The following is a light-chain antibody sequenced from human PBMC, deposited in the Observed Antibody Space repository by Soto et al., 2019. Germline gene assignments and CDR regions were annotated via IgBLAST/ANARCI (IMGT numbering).Light chain of an antibody. V-gene: IGKV1-9*01. Sequence: IQLTQSPSSLSASVGDRVTITCRASQGISSYLGWYQQKPGKAPNLLIYDASTLHSGVPSRFSGGGSGTDFTLTISSLQPEDFATYYCQQYYSYPWTFSQGTKVDIK. CDR1: QGISSY. CDR3: QQYYSYPWT. J-gene: IGKJ1*01. CDR2: DAS.